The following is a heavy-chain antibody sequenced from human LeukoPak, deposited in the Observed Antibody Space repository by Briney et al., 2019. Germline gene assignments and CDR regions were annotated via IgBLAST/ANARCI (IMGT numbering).Heavy chain of an antibody. V-gene: IGHV4-38-2*02. D-gene: IGHD3-10*01. J-gene: IGHJ6*03. CDR1: GYSISSGFY. CDR2: VYHGGSS. Sequence: SETLSLTCTVSGYSISSGFYWGWIRQPPGKGLEWIGNVYHGGSSYYNPSLKSRVTISVDTSKNQFSLNLYSVTAADTAVYYCARVLSGRGSLYDYYYYMDVWGKGTTVTISS. CDR3: ARVLSGRGSLYDYYYYMDV.